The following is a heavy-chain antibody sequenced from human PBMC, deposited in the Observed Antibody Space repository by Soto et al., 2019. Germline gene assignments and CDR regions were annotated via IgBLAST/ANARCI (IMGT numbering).Heavy chain of an antibody. V-gene: IGHV3-33*01. CDR1: GFTFSSYG. D-gene: IGHD6-13*01. CDR3: ARDGGYSSSFFQH. CDR2: IWYDGSNK. Sequence: GGSLRLSCAASGFTFSSYGMHWVRQAPGKGLEWVAVIWYDGSNKYYEDSVKGRFTISRDNSKNTLYLQMNSLRAEDTAVYYCARDGGYSSSFFQHWGQGTLVTVSS. J-gene: IGHJ1*01.